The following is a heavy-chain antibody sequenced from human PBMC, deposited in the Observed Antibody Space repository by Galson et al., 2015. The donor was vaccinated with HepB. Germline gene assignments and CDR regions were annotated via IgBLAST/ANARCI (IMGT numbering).Heavy chain of an antibody. J-gene: IGHJ5*02. CDR2: VYYNGIT. D-gene: IGHD1-1*01. V-gene: IGHV4-4*02. CDR1: GDSISTGSW. CDR3: ARDVMEDNSNYRRAKWFDP. Sequence: SETLSLTCAVSGDSISTGSWWSWVRQTPGKGLEWIGDVYYNGITNLNPSFKSRVTMSIDKSKSQFSLTLNSVIVADTAVYFCARDVMEDNSNYRRAKWFDPWGQGILVTVSS.